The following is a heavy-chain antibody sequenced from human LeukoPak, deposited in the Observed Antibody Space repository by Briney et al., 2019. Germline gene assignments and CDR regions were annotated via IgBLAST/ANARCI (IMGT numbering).Heavy chain of an antibody. J-gene: IGHJ4*02. CDR2: ISSDGITT. CDR1: GFTFSSYW. CDR3: VRDLGELPTY. V-gene: IGHV3-74*01. Sequence: PGGSLRLSCAASGFTFSSYWMYWVRRAPGKGLVWVSRISSDGITTNYAGAVKGRFTMSRDNAKNTLFLQMNTLRAEDTAVYYCVRDLGELPTYWGQGTLVTVSS. D-gene: IGHD1-26*01.